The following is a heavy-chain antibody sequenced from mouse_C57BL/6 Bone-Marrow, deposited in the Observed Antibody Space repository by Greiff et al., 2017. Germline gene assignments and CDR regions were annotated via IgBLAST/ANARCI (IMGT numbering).Heavy chain of an antibody. D-gene: IGHD2-12*01. V-gene: IGHV1-19*01. Sequence: VQLQQSGPVLVKPGASVKMSCKASGYTFTDYYMNWVKQSHGKSLEWIGVINPYNGGTSYNQKFKGKATLTVDKSSSTAYMELNSLTSEDSAVYYCAFTTTGYYAMDYWGQGTSVTVSS. CDR1: GYTFTDYY. J-gene: IGHJ4*01. CDR2: INPYNGGT. CDR3: AFTTTGYYAMDY.